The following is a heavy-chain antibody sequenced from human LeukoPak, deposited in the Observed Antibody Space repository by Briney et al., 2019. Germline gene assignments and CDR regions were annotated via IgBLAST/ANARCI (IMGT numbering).Heavy chain of an antibody. D-gene: IGHD2-2*01. J-gene: IGHJ4*02. CDR3: AKQRGLPAAIYYFDY. CDR1: GFTFSSYA. Sequence: GGSLRLSCAASGFTFSSYAMSWVCQAPGKGLEWVSAISGSGGSTYYADSVKGRFTISRDNSKNTLYLQMNSLRAEDTAVYYCAKQRGLPAAIYYFDYWGQGTLVTVSS. V-gene: IGHV3-23*01. CDR2: ISGSGGST.